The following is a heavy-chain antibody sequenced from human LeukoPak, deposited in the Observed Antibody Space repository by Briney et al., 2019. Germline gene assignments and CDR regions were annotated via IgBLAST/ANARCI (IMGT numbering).Heavy chain of an antibody. CDR3: ARSYCSGGSCYRGESWFDP. D-gene: IGHD2-15*01. V-gene: IGHV1-8*01. CDR2: MNPNSGNT. CDR1: GYTFTSYD. Sequence: GASVKVSCKASGYTFTSYDINWVRQATGQGLEWMGWMNPNSGNTGYAQKFQGRVTMTRNTSISKGYMELSSLRSEDTAVYYCARSYCSGGSCYRGESWFDPWGQGTLVTVSS. J-gene: IGHJ5*02.